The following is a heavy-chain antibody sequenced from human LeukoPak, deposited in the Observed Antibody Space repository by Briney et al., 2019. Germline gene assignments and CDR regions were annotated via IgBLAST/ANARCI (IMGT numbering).Heavy chain of an antibody. J-gene: IGHJ5*02. V-gene: IGHV4-34*08. CDR3: AVLSGSWFDP. CDR1: GFTFSSYS. D-gene: IGHD3-10*01. Sequence: PGGSLRLSCAASGFTFSSYSMNWVRQAPGKGLEWIGEINHSGSTNYNPSLKSRVTISVDTSKNQFSLKLSSVTAADTAVYYCAVLSGSWFDPWGQGTLVTVSS. CDR2: INHSGST.